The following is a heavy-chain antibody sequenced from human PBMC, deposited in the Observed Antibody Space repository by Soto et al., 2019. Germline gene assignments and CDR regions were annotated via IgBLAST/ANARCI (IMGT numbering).Heavy chain of an antibody. J-gene: IGHJ4*02. D-gene: IGHD1-1*01. Sequence: QVHLVQSGAEVKKPGASVKVSCKAPGYTFTSYGITWSRKAPAQGLEWRGWISAHNGNTDYPQKLQARVIVTRDTSTSTAYMELRSLRSDDTAVYYCARGRYGDYWGRGALVTVSS. CDR3: ARGRYGDY. CDR2: ISAHNGNT. CDR1: GYTFTSYG. V-gene: IGHV1-18*01.